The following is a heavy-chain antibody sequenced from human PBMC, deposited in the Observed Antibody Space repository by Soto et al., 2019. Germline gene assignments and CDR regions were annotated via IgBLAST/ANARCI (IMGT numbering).Heavy chain of an antibody. V-gene: IGHV5-51*01. D-gene: IGHD2-21*02. CDR2: IYPGDSDT. CDR1: GYSFTSYW. CDR3: ARQDHGGDSTYLDY. J-gene: IGHJ4*02. Sequence: GDSLKISCKGSGYSFTSYWIGWVRQMPGKGLEWMGIIYPGDSDTRYSPSFQGQVTISADKSVSTAYLQWSSLQASDTAIYFCARQDHGGDSTYLDYWGQGALVTVSS.